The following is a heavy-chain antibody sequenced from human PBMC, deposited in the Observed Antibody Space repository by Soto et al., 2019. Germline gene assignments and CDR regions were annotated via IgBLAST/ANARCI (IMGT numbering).Heavy chain of an antibody. J-gene: IGHJ6*04. Sequence: QVQLQESGPGLVKPSETLSLTCTVSGGSINSYYWYWIRQPAGKGLEWIGRIYISGNTNYNPSLKSRVTMSIDTSKSQSSPTVSSVTAADTAVYYCAKSSSRSSLGQYGLDVWGKGPTVTVSS. D-gene: IGHD6-13*01. CDR2: IYISGNT. V-gene: IGHV4-4*07. CDR3: AKSSSRSSLGQYGLDV. CDR1: GGSINSYY.